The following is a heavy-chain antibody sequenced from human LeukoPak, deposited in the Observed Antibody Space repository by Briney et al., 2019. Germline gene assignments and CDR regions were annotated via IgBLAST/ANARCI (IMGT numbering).Heavy chain of an antibody. D-gene: IGHD3-10*01. J-gene: IGHJ4*02. Sequence: ASVKVSCKTSGYNFNDHHVHWVRQAPGQGLEWMGRIYPKSGDTDYPQKFQIRATMTRDTSITTAYMELTSLRSDDTAVYYCVSHYGPGPVWGQRTLVTVS. CDR3: VSHYGPGPV. CDR2: IYPKSGDT. CDR1: GYNFNDHH. V-gene: IGHV1-2*06.